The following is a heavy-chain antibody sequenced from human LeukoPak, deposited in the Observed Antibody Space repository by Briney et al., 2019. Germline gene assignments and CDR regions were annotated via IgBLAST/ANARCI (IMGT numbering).Heavy chain of an antibody. D-gene: IGHD2-15*01. CDR1: GDSITNYF. CDR3: ARGRVAYSAYYFDY. V-gene: IGHV4-59*01. CDR2: IYYTGNT. J-gene: IGHJ4*02. Sequence: KPSETLSLTCTVSGDSITNYFWSWIRQPPGKGLEWIGYIYYTGNTNYKPSLKSRVTISVDTSTNQFSLRLSSVTAADTAVYYCARGRVAYSAYYFDYWGRGTLVTVSS.